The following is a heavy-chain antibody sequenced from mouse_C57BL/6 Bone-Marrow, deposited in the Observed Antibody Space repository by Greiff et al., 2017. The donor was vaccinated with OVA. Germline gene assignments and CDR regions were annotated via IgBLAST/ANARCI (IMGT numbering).Heavy chain of an antibody. CDR1: GYSFTGYY. V-gene: IGHV1-42*01. J-gene: IGHJ3*01. CDR3: ARSGGSSYWFAY. D-gene: IGHD1-1*01. CDR2: INPSTGGT. Sequence: VQLQQSGPELVKPGASVKISCKASGYSFTGYYMNWVKQSPEKSLEWIGEINPSTGGTTYNQKFKAKATLTVDKSSSTAYMQLSSLTSEDSAVYYCARSGGSSYWFAYWGQGTLVTVSA.